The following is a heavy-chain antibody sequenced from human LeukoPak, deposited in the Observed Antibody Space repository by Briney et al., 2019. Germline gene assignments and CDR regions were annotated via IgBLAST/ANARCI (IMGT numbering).Heavy chain of an antibody. CDR1: GFTVSSNY. V-gene: IGHV3-53*01. Sequence: GGSLRLSCAASGFTVSSNYMSWVRQAPGKGLDWVSVSYSGGSTYYADSVKGRFTISRDNSKNTLYLQMNSLSAEDTAVYYCARVLAAAGTFGGYSFDYWGQGTLVTVSS. J-gene: IGHJ4*02. D-gene: IGHD6-13*01. CDR3: ARVLAAAGTFGGYSFDY. CDR2: SYSGGST.